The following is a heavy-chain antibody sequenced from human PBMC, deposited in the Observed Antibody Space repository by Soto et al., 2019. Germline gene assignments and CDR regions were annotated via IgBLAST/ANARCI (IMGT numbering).Heavy chain of an antibody. D-gene: IGHD3-22*01. CDR1: GYTFTSYG. V-gene: IGHV1-18*01. J-gene: IGHJ5*02. CDR2: ISADNGNT. CDR3: AREGLYYDSSAGFDP. Sequence: QVQLVQSGAYVKKPGASVTVSCKASGYTFTSYGISLVRQAPGKWREWMGWISADNGNTNYAQKLQGRVTMTTDTSTSQAYMELRSLRAEDTAVYYCAREGLYYDSSAGFDPWGQGTLVTVSS.